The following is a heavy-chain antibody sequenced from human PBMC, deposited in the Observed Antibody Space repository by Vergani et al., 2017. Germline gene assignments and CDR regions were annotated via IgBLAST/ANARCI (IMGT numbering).Heavy chain of an antibody. CDR2: ISAYNGNT. V-gene: IGHV1-18*01. CDR1: GYTFTSYA. D-gene: IGHD3-10*01. CDR3: AGDSREFYYGSGSYYPFFY. J-gene: IGHJ4*02. Sequence: QVQLVQSGAEVKKPGASVKVSCKASGYTFTSYAISWVRQAPGQGLEWMGWISAYNGNTNYAQKLQGRVTMTTDTSTSTAYMELRSLRSDDTAVYYCAGDSREFYYGSGSYYPFFYWGQGTLVTVSS.